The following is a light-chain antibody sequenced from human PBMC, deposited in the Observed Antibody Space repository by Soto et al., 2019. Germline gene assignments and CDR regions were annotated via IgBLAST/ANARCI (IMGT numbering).Light chain of an antibody. V-gene: IGKV3D-15*01. CDR1: QSVSTN. Sequence: EIVMTQSPATLSVSPGKSGTLSCRASQSVSTNLAWYQQTPGQAPRLPIFDASARATGIPARFSGSGSGTEFTLTISSLQSEDFAVYYCQQYDNWLGTFGQGTKVEVK. CDR3: QQYDNWLGT. J-gene: IGKJ1*01. CDR2: DAS.